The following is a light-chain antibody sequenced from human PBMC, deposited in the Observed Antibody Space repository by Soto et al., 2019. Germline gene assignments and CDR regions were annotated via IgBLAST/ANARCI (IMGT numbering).Light chain of an antibody. J-gene: IGKJ2*03. CDR1: QTISSW. CDR2: KAS. V-gene: IGKV1-5*03. CDR3: QQCYSYYS. Sequence: DIQMTQSPSTLSGSVGDRVTITCRASQTISSWLAWYQQKPGKAPKLLIYKASTLKSGVPSRFSGSGSGTEFTLTISSLQPDDFGTYYCQQCYSYYSFGQGTKLEIK.